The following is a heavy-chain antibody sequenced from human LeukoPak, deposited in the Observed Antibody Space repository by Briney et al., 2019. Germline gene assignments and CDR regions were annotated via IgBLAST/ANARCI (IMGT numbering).Heavy chain of an antibody. J-gene: IGHJ6*03. CDR2: ISAYNGNT. D-gene: IGHD1-26*01. V-gene: IGHV1-18*01. Sequence: GASVKVSCKASGYTFTSYGISWVRQAPGQGLEWMGWISAYNGNTNYAQKLQGRVTMTTDTSTSTVYMELSSLRSEDTAVYYCARGRSRYYYYYMDVWGKGTTVTVSS. CDR1: GYTFTSYG. CDR3: ARGRSRYYYYYMDV.